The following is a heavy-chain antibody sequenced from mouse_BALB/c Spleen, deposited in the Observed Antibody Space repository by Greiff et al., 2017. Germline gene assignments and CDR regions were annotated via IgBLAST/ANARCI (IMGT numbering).Heavy chain of an antibody. CDR1: GYTFTDYN. V-gene: IGHV1-18*01. J-gene: IGHJ4*01. D-gene: IGHD2-3*01. CDR3: ARWGDGYDAMDY. CDR2: INPNNGGT. Sequence: EVQLHQSGPELVKPGASVKIPCKASGYTFTDYNMDWVKQSHGKSLEWIGDINPNNGGTIYNQKFKGKATLTVDKSSSTAYMELRSLTSEDTAVYYCARWGDGYDAMDYWGQGTSVTVSS.